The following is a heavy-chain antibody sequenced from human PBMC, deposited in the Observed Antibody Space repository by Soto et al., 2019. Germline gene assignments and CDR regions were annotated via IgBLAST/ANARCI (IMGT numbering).Heavy chain of an antibody. CDR1: GYKFGSAW. V-gene: IGHV5-51*01. CDR2: IKPGTSDI. Sequence: GESLKISCKGVGYKFGSAWIGWVRQMPGKGLEWMGIIKPGTSDIRYSPSCRGHVTISADEAVSTAYLQWSSLKASDTAMYYCAKQLSHICDSWGQGTLVTVSS. D-gene: IGHD3-3*02. J-gene: IGHJ4*02. CDR3: AKQLSHICDS.